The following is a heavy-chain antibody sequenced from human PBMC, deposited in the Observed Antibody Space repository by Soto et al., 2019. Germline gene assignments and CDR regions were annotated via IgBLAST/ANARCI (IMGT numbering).Heavy chain of an antibody. D-gene: IGHD3-10*01. Sequence: QVQLVQSGAEVKKPGSSVKVSCKASGGTFSPYTINWVRQAPGQGLEWMGRIIPFHGVTNYAQKFQARVTITEDKSTSTAYMELSGLRFEDMAMYYCTRDWEITVSTWSFGGFWGRGTLVTVSS. V-gene: IGHV1-69*08. CDR1: GGTFSPYT. CDR2: IIPFHGVT. CDR3: TRDWEITVSTWSFGGF. J-gene: IGHJ4*02.